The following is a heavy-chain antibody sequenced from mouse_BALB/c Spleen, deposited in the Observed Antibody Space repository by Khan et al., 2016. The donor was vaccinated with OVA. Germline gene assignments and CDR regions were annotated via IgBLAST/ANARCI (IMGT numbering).Heavy chain of an antibody. CDR2: ISSGSTYT. V-gene: IGHV5-6-4*01. CDR3: TRDGNYAHWYFDV. J-gene: IGHJ1*01. Sequence: EVELVESGGGLVKPGGSLKLSCAASGFPFSTYTMSWVRQTPEKRLEWVATISSGSTYTYYPDSVKGRFTISRENAKNTLYLQRSSLKSEDTALYYCTRDGNYAHWYFDVWGAGTTVTVSS. D-gene: IGHD2-1*01. CDR1: GFPFSTYT.